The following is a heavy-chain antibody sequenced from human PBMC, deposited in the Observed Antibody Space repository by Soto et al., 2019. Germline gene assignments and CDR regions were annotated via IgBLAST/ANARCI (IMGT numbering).Heavy chain of an antibody. Sequence: GGSLRLSCVTSGFTFSSYGMHWVRQAPGKGLEWLAIIRYDGSNKYYGDSVKGRFTISRDNSNNTLYLEMNNLRAEDTAVYYCARDRTFYGSGSKGMDFWGQGTTVTVSS. V-gene: IGHV3-30*02. CDR3: ARDRTFYGSGSKGMDF. CDR1: GFTFSSYG. D-gene: IGHD3-10*01. J-gene: IGHJ6*02. CDR2: IRYDGSNK.